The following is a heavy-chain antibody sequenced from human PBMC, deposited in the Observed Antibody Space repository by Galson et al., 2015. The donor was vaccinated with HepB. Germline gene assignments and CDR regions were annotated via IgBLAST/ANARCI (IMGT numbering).Heavy chain of an antibody. CDR1: GFSFSDYG. CDR3: VKDGTATMIHLDY. J-gene: IGHJ4*02. V-gene: IGHV3-64D*06. CDR2: ITKNGDNT. Sequence: SLRLSCAASGFSFSDYGMHWVRQAPGKGPEYVSTITKNGDNTYYTDSLKGRFTISRDNSKNTLYLQLTGLRVEDTALYYCVKDGTATMIHLDYWGQGTLVTVSS. D-gene: IGHD5-12*01.